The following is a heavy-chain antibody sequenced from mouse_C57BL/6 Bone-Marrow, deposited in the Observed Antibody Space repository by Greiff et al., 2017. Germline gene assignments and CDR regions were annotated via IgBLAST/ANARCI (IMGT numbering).Heavy chain of an antibody. CDR2: IRSKSNNYAT. CDR3: VTPGTWFAY. V-gene: IGHV10-1*01. J-gene: IGHJ3*01. D-gene: IGHD4-1*01. CDR1: GFSFNTYA. Sequence: EVQLVESGGGLVQPKGSLKLSCAASGFSFNTYAMNWVRQAPGKGLEWVARIRSKSNNYATYYADSVKERLTISRDDSESMLYLQMNNLKTEDTAMYYCVTPGTWFAYWGQGTLVTVSA.